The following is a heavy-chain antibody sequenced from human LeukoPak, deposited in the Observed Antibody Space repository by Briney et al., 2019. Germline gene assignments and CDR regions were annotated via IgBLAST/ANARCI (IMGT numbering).Heavy chain of an antibody. D-gene: IGHD4-11*01. Sequence: GASVKVSCKASGYTFTSYGIGWVRQAPGQGLEWMGWNSAYNGNTNYAQKFQGRVTITTDESTSTAYMELSSLRSEDTAVYYCARGGGVTTQYYFDYWGQGTLVTVSS. CDR3: ARGGGVTTQYYFDY. V-gene: IGHV1-18*01. CDR2: NSAYNGNT. J-gene: IGHJ4*02. CDR1: GYTFTSYG.